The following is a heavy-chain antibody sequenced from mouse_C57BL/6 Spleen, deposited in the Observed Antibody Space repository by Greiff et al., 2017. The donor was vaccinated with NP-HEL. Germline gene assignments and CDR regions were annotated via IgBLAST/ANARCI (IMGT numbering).Heavy chain of an antibody. Sequence: QVQLKQSGAELVRPGASVTLSCKASGYTFTDYEMHWVKQTPVNGLEWIGAIDPETGGTAYNQKFKGKAILTADKSSSTAYMELRSLTSEDSAVYYCTRKGAGLYFAYWGQGTLVTVSA. CDR1: GYTFTDYE. J-gene: IGHJ3*01. D-gene: IGHD2-12*01. V-gene: IGHV1-15*01. CDR2: IDPETGGT. CDR3: TRKGAGLYFAY.